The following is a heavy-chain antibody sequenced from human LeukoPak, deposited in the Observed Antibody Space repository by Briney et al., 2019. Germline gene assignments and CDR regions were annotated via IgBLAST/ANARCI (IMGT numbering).Heavy chain of an antibody. CDR3: TRLSDSSSWAY. Sequence: GGSLRLSCAASGFTFSGSAMHWVRQASGKGLEWVGRIRSKANSYATAYAASVKGRFTISRDDSKNTAYLQMNSLKTEDTAVYYRTRLSDSSSWAYWGQGTLVTVSS. CDR1: GFTFSGSA. V-gene: IGHV3-73*01. J-gene: IGHJ4*02. D-gene: IGHD6-13*01. CDR2: IRSKANSYAT.